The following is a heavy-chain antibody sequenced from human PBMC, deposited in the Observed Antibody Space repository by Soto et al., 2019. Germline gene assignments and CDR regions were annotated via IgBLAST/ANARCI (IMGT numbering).Heavy chain of an antibody. CDR3: ARSQGTWDFYYSYYYYMDV. V-gene: IGHV3-7*01. J-gene: IGHJ6*03. D-gene: IGHD1-26*01. CDR1: GFTFSSYW. CDR2: IKQDGSEK. Sequence: GGSLRLSCAASGFTFSSYWMNWVRQAPGKGLEWVANIKQDGSEKYYVDSVKGRFTISRDNAKNSLYLQMNSLRVEDTAVYYCARSQGTWDFYYSYYYYMDVWGKGTTVTVSS.